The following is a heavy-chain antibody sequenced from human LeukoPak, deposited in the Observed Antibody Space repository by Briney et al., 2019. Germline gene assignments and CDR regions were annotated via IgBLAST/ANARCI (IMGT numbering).Heavy chain of an antibody. CDR1: GYSTSSGYY. Sequence: SETLSLTCTVSGYSTSSGYYWGWIRQPPGKGLEWIGSIYYSGSTYYNPSLKSRVTISVDTSKNQFSLKLSSVTAADTAVYYCATQHRNDYGDYFLDYWGQGTLVTVSS. CDR3: ATQHRNDYGDYFLDY. CDR2: IYYSGST. J-gene: IGHJ4*02. D-gene: IGHD4-17*01. V-gene: IGHV4-38-2*02.